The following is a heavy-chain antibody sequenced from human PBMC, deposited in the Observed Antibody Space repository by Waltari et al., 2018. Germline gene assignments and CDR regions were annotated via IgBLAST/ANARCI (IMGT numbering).Heavy chain of an antibody. CDR1: RKAFSQHY. CDR2: IDPHSGAT. D-gene: IGHD2-21*01. CDR3: AREYCAGECRLFDF. Sequence: VQLVQSGTEARRPGATVRVACMASRKAFSQHYVHCVRRATGQGLEWMGWIDPHSGATNYGQKFKDRITLTWETSVNTAYMELTRLASFATAVYYCAREYCAGECRLFDFWGQGTGLTVSS. J-gene: IGHJ4*02. V-gene: IGHV1-2*02.